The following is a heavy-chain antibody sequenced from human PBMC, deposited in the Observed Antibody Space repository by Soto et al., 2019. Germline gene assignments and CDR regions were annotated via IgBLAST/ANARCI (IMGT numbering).Heavy chain of an antibody. Sequence: EVELVASGGGLVQPGGSLRLSCAASGFTFDDYALHWVRQAPGKGLEWVSGINWNTNSIKYADSVKGRFTISRDNAKKSLQLQMNSLRPEDTAFYFCVKAFREYEYGHKDRFDHWGQGTLVTVSS. CDR1: GFTFDDYA. CDR3: VKAFREYEYGHKDRFDH. CDR2: INWNTNSI. D-gene: IGHD5-12*01. J-gene: IGHJ4*02. V-gene: IGHV3-9*01.